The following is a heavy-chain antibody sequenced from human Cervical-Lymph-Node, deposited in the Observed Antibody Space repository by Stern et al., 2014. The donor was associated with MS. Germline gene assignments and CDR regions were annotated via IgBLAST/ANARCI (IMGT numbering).Heavy chain of an antibody. CDR2: MYWDDDK. CDR3: AHRHGWLRAFDI. Sequence: QVTLKESGPTLVKPTQTLTLTCTFSGFSFNSTGVGLGWIRQPPGKALEWLAIMYWDDDKRYSPSLQSRLTITKDPSKDQVVLTMTNLNPVDTATYFCAHRHGWLRAFDIWGPGTTVTVSS. V-gene: IGHV2-5*02. J-gene: IGHJ3*02. D-gene: IGHD5-24*01. CDR1: GFSFNSTGVG.